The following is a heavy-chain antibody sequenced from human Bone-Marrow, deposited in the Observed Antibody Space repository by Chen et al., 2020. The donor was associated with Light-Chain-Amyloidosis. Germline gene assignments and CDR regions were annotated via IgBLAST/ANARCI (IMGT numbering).Heavy chain of an antibody. D-gene: IGHD4-4*01. J-gene: IGHJ3*02. CDR3: ARDPAYSAFDI. V-gene: IGHV3-7*05. CDR2: INPAGNSI. CDR1: GFTLSNFY. Sequence: EVQLVESGGGLVQPGGSLRLSCAASGFTLSNFYMTWVRQAPGRGLEWVTTINPAGNSINYLDSVRGRFTVSRDNAKNSLYLQMNSLTAEDTALYYCARDPAYSAFDIWGQGAMVTVSS.